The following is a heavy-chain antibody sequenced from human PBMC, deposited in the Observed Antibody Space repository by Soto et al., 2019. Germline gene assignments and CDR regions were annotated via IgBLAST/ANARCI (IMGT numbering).Heavy chain of an antibody. V-gene: IGHV3-30*18. CDR1: GFTFSSYG. Sequence: QVQLVESGGGVVQPGRSLRLSCAASGFTFSSYGMHWVRQAPGKGLEWVAVISYDGSNKYYADSVKGRFAISRDNSKNTLYLQMNSLRAEDTAVYYCAKDRRGANGPYYYYYGMDVWGQGTTVTVSS. CDR3: AKDRRGANGPYYYYYGMDV. CDR2: ISYDGSNK. J-gene: IGHJ6*02. D-gene: IGHD2-8*01.